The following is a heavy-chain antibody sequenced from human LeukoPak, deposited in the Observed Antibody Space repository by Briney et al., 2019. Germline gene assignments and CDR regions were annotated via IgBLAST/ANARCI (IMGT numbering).Heavy chain of an antibody. Sequence: SETLSLTCAVYGGSFSGYYWSWIRQPPGKGLEWIGEINHSGSTNYNPSLKSRVTISVDTSKNQFSLKLSSVTAADTAVYYCARARSWVYSSGWYQLVYYFDYWGQGTLVTVSS. V-gene: IGHV4-34*01. CDR1: GGSFSGYY. D-gene: IGHD6-19*01. CDR3: ARARSWVYSSGWYQLVYYFDY. J-gene: IGHJ4*02. CDR2: INHSGST.